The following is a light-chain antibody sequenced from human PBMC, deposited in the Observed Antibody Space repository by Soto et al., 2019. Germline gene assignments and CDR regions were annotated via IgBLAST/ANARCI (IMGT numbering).Light chain of an antibody. CDR1: SSNIGAGYD. CDR3: QSYDSSLSV. V-gene: IGLV1-40*01. J-gene: IGLJ1*01. Sequence: QSVLTQPPSVSGAPGQRXTISCTGSSSNIGAGYDVHWYQQLPGTAPKLLIYGNSNRPSGVPDRFSGSKSGTSASLAITGLQAEDEADYYCQSYDSSLSVFGTGTKLTVL. CDR2: GNS.